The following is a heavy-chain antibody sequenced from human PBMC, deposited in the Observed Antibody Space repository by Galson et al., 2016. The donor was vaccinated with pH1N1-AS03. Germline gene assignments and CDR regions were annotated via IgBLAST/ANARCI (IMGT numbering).Heavy chain of an antibody. Sequence: SVKVSCKASDSTFSTFGFGWVRQAPGQGLEWMGWISAYNGNTKYAQRVQGRATMTSDTSTTTAYLELRSLRPDDTAVCYCASSTSDAFDIWGQGTMVTVSS. V-gene: IGHV1-18*04. D-gene: IGHD2/OR15-2a*01. CDR1: DSTFSTFG. CDR2: ISAYNGNT. J-gene: IGHJ3*02. CDR3: ASSTSDAFDI.